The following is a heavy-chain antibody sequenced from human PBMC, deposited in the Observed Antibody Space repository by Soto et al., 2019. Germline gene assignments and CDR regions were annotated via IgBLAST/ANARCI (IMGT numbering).Heavy chain of an antibody. CDR1: GYTFTGYY. CDR2: INPNSGGT. J-gene: IGHJ6*02. D-gene: IGHD2-15*01. CDR3: ARVEIAARGYGMDV. Sequence: QVQLVQSGAEVKKPGASVKVSCKASGYTFTGYYMHWVRQAPGQGLEWMGWINPNSGGTNYAQKFQGWVTITRDASISTAYMELSRLRSDDTAVYYCARVEIAARGYGMDVWGQGNTVTVSS. V-gene: IGHV1-2*04.